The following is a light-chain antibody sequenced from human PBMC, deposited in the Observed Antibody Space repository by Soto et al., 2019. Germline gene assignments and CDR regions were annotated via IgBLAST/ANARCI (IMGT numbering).Light chain of an antibody. CDR2: EVS. Sequence: QSALTQPPCASGSPGQSVTISCTGTSSDVGGYNYVSWYQQHPGKAPKLIIYEVSKRPSGVPDHFSGSKSGNTASLTVSGLQTDDEADYYCSSYGGSNHVVFGGGTKVTVL. V-gene: IGLV2-8*01. J-gene: IGLJ2*01. CDR1: SSDVGGYNY. CDR3: SSYGGSNHVV.